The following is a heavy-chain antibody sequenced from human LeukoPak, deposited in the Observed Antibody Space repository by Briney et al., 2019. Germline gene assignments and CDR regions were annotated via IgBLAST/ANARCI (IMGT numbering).Heavy chain of an antibody. V-gene: IGHV4-34*06. Sequence: SETLSLTCAVYGGSFSDYYWSWIRQPPGKGLEWIGEIHPSGGTDYHPSLGGRAPLSVDTPKNQLSRKLAAVAVADPPGFYLGSGRPLGFVQWGEGTVVSVS. D-gene: IGHD1-26*01. CDR3: GSGRPLGFVQ. CDR1: GGSFSDYY. CDR2: IHPSGGT. J-gene: IGHJ4*02.